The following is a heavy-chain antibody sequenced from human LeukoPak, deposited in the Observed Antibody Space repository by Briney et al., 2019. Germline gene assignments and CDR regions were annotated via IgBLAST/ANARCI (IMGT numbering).Heavy chain of an antibody. CDR1: GYTLTELS. J-gene: IGHJ4*02. CDR3: ATGQTYYYDSSGYYHFDY. Sequence: ASVKVSCKVSGYTLTELSMHWVRQAPGKGLEWMGGFDPEDGETIYAQKFQGRVTMTEDTSTDTAYMELSSLRSEDTAVYYCATGQTYYYDSSGYYHFDYWGQGTLVTVSS. CDR2: FDPEDGET. V-gene: IGHV1-24*01. D-gene: IGHD3-22*01.